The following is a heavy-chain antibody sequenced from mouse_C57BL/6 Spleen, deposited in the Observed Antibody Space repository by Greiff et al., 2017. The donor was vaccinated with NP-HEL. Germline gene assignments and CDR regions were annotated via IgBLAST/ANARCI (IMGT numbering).Heavy chain of an antibody. CDR2: INPSNGGT. CDR1: GYTFTSYW. Sequence: QVHVKQSGTELVKPGASVKLSCKASGYTFTSYWMHWVKQRPGQGLEWIGNINPSNGGTNYNEKFKSKATLTVDKSSSTAYMQLSSLTSEDSAVYYCARGPYYYSNYYFDYWGQGTTLTVSS. D-gene: IGHD2-5*01. V-gene: IGHV1-53*01. J-gene: IGHJ2*01. CDR3: ARGPYYYSNYYFDY.